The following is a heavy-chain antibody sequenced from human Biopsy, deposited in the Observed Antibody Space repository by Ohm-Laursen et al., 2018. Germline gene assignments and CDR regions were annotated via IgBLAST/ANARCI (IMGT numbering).Heavy chain of an antibody. D-gene: IGHD4-23*01. J-gene: IGHJ1*01. CDR1: GGSFTGHS. CDR2: ISHTGYT. V-gene: IGHV4-59*11. Sequence: SDTLSLTCTVSGGSFTGHSWTWIRQPTGKGLEWIGHISHTGYTSYKSSLKSRATISLDTSRKHFSLRLTSLAAADTAVYYCARGSNEYGGLYFPHWGQGTLVTVSS. CDR3: ARGSNEYGGLYFPH.